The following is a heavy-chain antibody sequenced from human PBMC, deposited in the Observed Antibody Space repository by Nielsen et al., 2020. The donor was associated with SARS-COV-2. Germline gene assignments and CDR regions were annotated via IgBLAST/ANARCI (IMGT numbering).Heavy chain of an antibody. CDR2: IYTGGSST. V-gene: IGHV3-23*03. J-gene: IGHJ3*02. CDR3: ANVPNDLWGAFDI. Sequence: GGSLRLSCVASGFTFSSYAMSWVRQAPGKGLQWVSLIYTGGSSTYYTDSVKGRFTISRENSKNTLYLQMNSLRAEDTAVYYCANVPNDLWGAFDIWGQGTMVTVSS. CDR1: GFTFSSYA. D-gene: IGHD7-27*01.